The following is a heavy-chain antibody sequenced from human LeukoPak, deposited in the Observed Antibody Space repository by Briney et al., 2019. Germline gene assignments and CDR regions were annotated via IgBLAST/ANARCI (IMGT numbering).Heavy chain of an antibody. Sequence: PGGSLRPSCAASGFMFRKYWMNWVRQAPGKGLEWVAHIKDDGNAQYYVDSVKGRFTISRDNAKESVDLQMDSLTVEDTAVYYCASLLRIVPTTSVHWGQGTVVTVSS. CDR1: GFMFRKYW. CDR3: ASLLRIVPTTSVH. D-gene: IGHD1-26*01. CDR2: IKDDGNAQ. V-gene: IGHV3-7*01. J-gene: IGHJ4*02.